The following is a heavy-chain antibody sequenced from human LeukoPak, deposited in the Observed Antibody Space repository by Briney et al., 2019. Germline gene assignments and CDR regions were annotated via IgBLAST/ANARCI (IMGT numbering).Heavy chain of an antibody. D-gene: IGHD3-22*01. CDR1: GFTFSTHV. J-gene: IGHJ4*02. CDR3: ARDWAGDSSIL. Sequence: GGSLRLSCAASGFTFSTHVMNWVRQAPGKGLEWVSLIWSDGSNQNYADSVKGRFTTSRDNSKNTLYLQMNSLRVEDTAVYYCARDWAGDSSILWGQGTLVTVSS. V-gene: IGHV3-33*07. CDR2: IWSDGSNQ.